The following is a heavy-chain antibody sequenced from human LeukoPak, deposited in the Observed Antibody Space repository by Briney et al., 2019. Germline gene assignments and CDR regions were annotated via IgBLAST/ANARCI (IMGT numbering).Heavy chain of an antibody. Sequence: PGESLRLSCAASGFTFSSYAMSYVRQAPGKGLEWVSAISGSGRSTYYEDSVTSRFTISTDNSKNTLYMQMNSPRADDTAVYYCAKDPAHYQLRRNWFDPWGQGTLVTVSS. CDR1: GFTFSSYA. D-gene: IGHD2-2*01. V-gene: IGHV3-23*01. CDR2: ISGSGRST. J-gene: IGHJ5*02. CDR3: AKDPAHYQLRRNWFDP.